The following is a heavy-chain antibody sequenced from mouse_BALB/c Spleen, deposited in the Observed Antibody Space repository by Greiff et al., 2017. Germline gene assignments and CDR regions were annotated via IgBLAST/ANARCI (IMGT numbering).Heavy chain of an antibody. CDR3: ARWSSGYHAY. J-gene: IGHJ3*01. CDR2: IDPENGNT. CDR1: GFNIKDYY. V-gene: IGHV14-1*02. Sequence: VQLKESGAELVRPGALVKLSCKVSGFNIKDYYMHWVKQRPEQGLEWIGWIDPENGNTIYDPKFQGKASITADTSSNTAYLQLSSLTSEDTAVYYCARWSSGYHAYWGQGTLVTVSA. D-gene: IGHD3-1*01.